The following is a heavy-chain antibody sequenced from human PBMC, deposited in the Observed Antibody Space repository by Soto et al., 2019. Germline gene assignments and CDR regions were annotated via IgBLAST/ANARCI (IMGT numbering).Heavy chain of an antibody. J-gene: IGHJ3*02. V-gene: IGHV3-23*01. CDR1: RFTFSSYA. CDR3: AKVWDYAIWAGYYTEAFDI. Sequence: EVQLLESGGGLVQPGGSLRVTCAASRFTFSSYAMSGVRQAPGKGLEWVSGIRGDGGSTYYADSVKGRFTISRDNSKNTLSLQMNSLRAEDTAVYHCAKVWDYAIWAGYYTEAFDIWGQGTRVTVSS. CDR2: IRGDGGST. D-gene: IGHD3-9*01.